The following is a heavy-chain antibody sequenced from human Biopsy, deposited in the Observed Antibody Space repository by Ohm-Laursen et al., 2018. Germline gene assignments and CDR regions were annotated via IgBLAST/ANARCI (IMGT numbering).Heavy chain of an antibody. D-gene: IGHD2-15*01. Sequence: GTPSLTCPVFGKTFSDYQWSWIRQPPGKGLEWIGQINQAGTTNYNPSLKSRVSISADASKYQFSLRLTSVTAADTAVYLCGNEVHGRDYWGLGAQVTVSS. CDR1: GKTFSDYQ. CDR3: GNEVHGRDY. CDR2: INQAGTT. J-gene: IGHJ4*02. V-gene: IGHV4-34*08.